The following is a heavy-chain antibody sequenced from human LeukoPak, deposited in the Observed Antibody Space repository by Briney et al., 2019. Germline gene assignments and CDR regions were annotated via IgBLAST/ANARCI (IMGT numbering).Heavy chain of an antibody. CDR1: GGSISDYY. CDR3: GSDVAPWPAEMDV. J-gene: IGHJ6*02. D-gene: IGHD5-12*01. V-gene: IGHV4-59*01. Sequence: SGTLSLTCTVSGGSISDYYWTWIRQPPGKGLEWIGYIYSNGNTVYSPSLNSRASISLDTSKNQFFLRLTSVIAADTAVYNSGSDVAPWPAEMDVWGQGTTVTVSS. CDR2: IYSNGNT.